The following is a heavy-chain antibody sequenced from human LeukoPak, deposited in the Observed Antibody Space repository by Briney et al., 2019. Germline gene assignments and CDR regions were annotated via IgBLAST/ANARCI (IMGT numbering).Heavy chain of an antibody. Sequence: GEPLKISCKGSGSRFTSYWIGWARQMPGKGLEWMGIIYPGDSDTRYSPSFQGQVTISADKSTSTACLQWSSLQASAPAISFCARLWRPGYSSGWYFDYWGQGTLVPVSS. CDR3: ARLWRPGYSSGWYFDY. V-gene: IGHV5-51*01. CDR2: IYPGDSDT. J-gene: IGHJ4*02. CDR1: GSRFTSYW. D-gene: IGHD6-19*01.